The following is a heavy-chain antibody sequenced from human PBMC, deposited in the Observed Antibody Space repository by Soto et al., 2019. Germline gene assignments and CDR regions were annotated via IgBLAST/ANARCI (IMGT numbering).Heavy chain of an antibody. CDR3: ASVAIVVPAAVWFDP. CDR2: ISAYNGNT. CDR1: GYTFTSYG. J-gene: IGHJ5*02. V-gene: IGHV1-18*01. Sequence: AASVKVSCKASGYTFTSYGISWVRQAPGQGLEWMGWISAYNGNTNYAQKLQGRVTMTTDTSTSTAYMELRSLRSDDTAVYYCASVAIVVPAAVWFDPWGQGTLVTVSS. D-gene: IGHD2-2*01.